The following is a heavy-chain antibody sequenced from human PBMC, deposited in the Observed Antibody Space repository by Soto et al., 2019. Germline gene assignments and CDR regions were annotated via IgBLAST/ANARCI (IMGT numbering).Heavy chain of an antibody. Sequence: PGGSLRLSCAASGFTFNNYGMHWVRQAPGKRLEWVSYISGSGDIIDYADSLKGRFTISRDNAKNSLYLQMNSLRAEDTAVYFCARDPGTGPLWFDPWGQGTLVTVSS. V-gene: IGHV3-48*04. CDR3: ARDPGTGPLWFDP. J-gene: IGHJ5*02. CDR1: GFTFNNYG. CDR2: ISGSGDII.